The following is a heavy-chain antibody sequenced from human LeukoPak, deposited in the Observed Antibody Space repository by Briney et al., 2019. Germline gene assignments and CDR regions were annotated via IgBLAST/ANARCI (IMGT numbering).Heavy chain of an antibody. Sequence: SETLSLTCTVSGGSITSSSNYWGWIRQPTGKGLEWIGSIYYSGSTYYNPSLKSRVTISVDTSKTQFSLKLSSVTAADTAVYYCARHGYNPFDFDYWGQGTRVTVSS. D-gene: IGHD5-24*01. J-gene: IGHJ4*02. CDR2: IYYSGST. CDR3: ARHGYNPFDFDY. CDR1: GGSITSSSNY. V-gene: IGHV4-39*01.